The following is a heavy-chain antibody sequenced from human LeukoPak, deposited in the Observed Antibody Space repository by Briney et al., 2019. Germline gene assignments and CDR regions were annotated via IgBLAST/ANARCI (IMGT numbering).Heavy chain of an antibody. V-gene: IGHV1-69*10. CDR1: GGTFSSYA. J-gene: IGHJ4*02. CDR2: IIPILGIA. D-gene: IGHD6-19*01. CDR3: ASSSGWYGGIDY. Sequence: ASVSVSCKASGGTFSSYAISWVRQAPGQGLEWMGGIIPILGIANYAQKFRGRVTITADKSTSTAYMELSSLRSEDTAVYYCASSSGWYGGIDYWGQGTLVTVSS.